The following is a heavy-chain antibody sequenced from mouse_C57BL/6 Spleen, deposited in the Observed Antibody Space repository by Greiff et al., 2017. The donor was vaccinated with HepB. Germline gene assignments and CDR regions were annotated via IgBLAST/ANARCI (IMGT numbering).Heavy chain of an antibody. V-gene: IGHV1-54*01. CDR1: GYAFTNYL. CDR2: INPGSGGT. CDR3: ARADYDGGFAY. J-gene: IGHJ3*01. D-gene: IGHD2-4*01. Sequence: QVQLQQSGAELVRPGTSVKVSCKASGYAFTNYLIEWVKQRPGQGLEWIGVINPGSGGTNYNEKFKGKATLTADKSSSTAYMQLSSLTSEDSAVYFCARADYDGGFAYWGQVTLVTVSA.